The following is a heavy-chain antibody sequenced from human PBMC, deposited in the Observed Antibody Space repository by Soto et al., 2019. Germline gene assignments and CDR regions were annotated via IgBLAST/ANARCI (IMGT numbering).Heavy chain of an antibody. Sequence: GGSLRLSCAASGCSFSGYSMNWVRQAPGKGLEWVSYINGRDGAINYVDSVKGRFTISIDIAKNSLYLQMNSLRDEDTAVYFCARDHLWAFDYWGQGVLVTVSS. J-gene: IGHJ4*02. V-gene: IGHV3-48*02. CDR3: ARDHLWAFDY. CDR1: GCSFSGYS. D-gene: IGHD3-3*02. CDR2: INGRDGAI.